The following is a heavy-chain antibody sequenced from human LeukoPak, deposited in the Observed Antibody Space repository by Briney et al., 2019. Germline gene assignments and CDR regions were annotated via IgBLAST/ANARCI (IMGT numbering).Heavy chain of an antibody. CDR1: GFTFCSYS. D-gene: IGHD6-25*01. Sequence: GGSLRLSCAASGFTFCSYSMNWVRQAPGKGLEWVSYISSSSSTIYYADSVKGRFTISRDNAKNSLYLQMNSLRDEDTAVYYCARESGPHYYYYGMDVWGQGTTVTVSS. CDR2: ISSSSSTI. V-gene: IGHV3-48*02. CDR3: ARESGPHYYYYGMDV. J-gene: IGHJ6*02.